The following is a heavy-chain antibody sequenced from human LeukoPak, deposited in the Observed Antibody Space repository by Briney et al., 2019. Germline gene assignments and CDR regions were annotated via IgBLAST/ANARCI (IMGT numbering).Heavy chain of an antibody. CDR1: GFTFSSYE. D-gene: IGHD3-10*01. Sequence: GGSLRLSCAASGFTFSSYEMNWVRQAPGKWLEWVSYISSSGSTIYYADSVKGRFTISRDNAKNSLYLQMNSLRDEDTAVYYCARVWLRSIGVHPWGQGTLVTVSS. J-gene: IGHJ5*02. V-gene: IGHV3-48*03. CDR3: ARVWLRSIGVHP. CDR2: ISSSGSTI.